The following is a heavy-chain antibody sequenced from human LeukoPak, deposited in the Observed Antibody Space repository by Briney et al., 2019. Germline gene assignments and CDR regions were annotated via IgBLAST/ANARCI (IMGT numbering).Heavy chain of an antibody. CDR1: GFSFSTSA. CDR2: IKQDGSEK. CDR3: ARDPWVGEYGAFDI. J-gene: IGHJ3*02. V-gene: IGHV3-7*01. Sequence: PGGPLRLSCAASGFSFSTSAMTWVRQAPGKGLEWVANIKQDGSEKNYLDSVKGRFTISRDNAKNSLYLQMSSLRAEDTALYYCARDPWVGEYGAFDIWGQGTMVTVSS. D-gene: IGHD3-10*01.